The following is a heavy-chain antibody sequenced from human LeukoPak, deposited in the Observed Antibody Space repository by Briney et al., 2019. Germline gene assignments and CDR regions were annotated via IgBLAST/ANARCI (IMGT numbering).Heavy chain of an antibody. CDR1: GFTFSAYA. CDR3: ARGKAGGLVDLFDP. V-gene: IGHV3-23*01. J-gene: IGHJ5*02. Sequence: PGGSLRLPCATSGFTFSAYAMMWVRQAPGKGLEWVSSIVATYEGTFYADSVQGRFIISRDNSESTVSLQMNSLRAEDTAVYYCARGKAGGLVDLFDPWGQGTLVTVSS. CDR2: IVATYEGT. D-gene: IGHD3/OR15-3a*01.